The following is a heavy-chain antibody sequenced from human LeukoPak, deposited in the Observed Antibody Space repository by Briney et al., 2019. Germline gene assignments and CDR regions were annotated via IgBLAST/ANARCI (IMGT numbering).Heavy chain of an antibody. Sequence: GGSLRLSCAASGFTFSSYGMHWVRQAPGKGLEWVAVISYDGSNKYYADSVKGRFTISRDNSENTLYLQMNSLRAEDTAVYYCAKDDGGKGGIDYWGQGTLVTVSS. D-gene: IGHD4-23*01. CDR3: AKDDGGKGGIDY. J-gene: IGHJ4*02. CDR1: GFTFSSYG. CDR2: ISYDGSNK. V-gene: IGHV3-30*18.